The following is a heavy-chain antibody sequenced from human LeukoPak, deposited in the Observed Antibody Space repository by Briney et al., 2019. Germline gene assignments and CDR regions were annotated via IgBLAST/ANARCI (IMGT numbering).Heavy chain of an antibody. J-gene: IGHJ4*02. Sequence: PGRSLRLSCAASGFTFSSYSMDWVRQAPGKGLEWVSSISSSSSYIYYADSVKGRFTISRDNAKNSLYLQMNSLRAEDTAVYYCARERASYYYGSGSYLDYWGQGTLVTVSS. CDR1: GFTFSSYS. V-gene: IGHV3-21*01. D-gene: IGHD3-10*01. CDR2: ISSSSSYI. CDR3: ARERASYYYGSGSYLDY.